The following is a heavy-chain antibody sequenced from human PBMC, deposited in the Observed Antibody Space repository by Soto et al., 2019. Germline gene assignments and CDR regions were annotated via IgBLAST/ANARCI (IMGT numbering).Heavy chain of an antibody. Sequence: SETLSLTCTVSGGSISSGGYYWSWIRQHPGKGLEWIGYIYYSGSTYYNPSLKSRVTISVDTSKNQFSLKLSSVTAADTAVYYCARVGSWYYYGMDVWGQGTTVT. V-gene: IGHV4-31*03. J-gene: IGHJ6*02. D-gene: IGHD6-6*01. CDR3: ARVGSWYYYGMDV. CDR2: IYYSGST. CDR1: GGSISSGGYY.